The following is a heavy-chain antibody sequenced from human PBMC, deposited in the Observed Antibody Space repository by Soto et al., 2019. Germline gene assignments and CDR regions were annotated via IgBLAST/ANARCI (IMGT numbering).Heavy chain of an antibody. D-gene: IGHD3-9*01. CDR2: IRSKAYGGTT. Sequence: GGSLRLSCTASGFTFGDYAMSWFRQAPGKGLEWVGFIRSKAYGGTTEYAASVKGRFTISRDDSKSIAYLQMNSRKTEDTAVYYCTRAPSLYYDILTGGRVNYYYYMDVWGKGTTVTVSS. V-gene: IGHV3-49*03. CDR1: GFTFGDYA. J-gene: IGHJ6*03. CDR3: TRAPSLYYDILTGGRVNYYYYMDV.